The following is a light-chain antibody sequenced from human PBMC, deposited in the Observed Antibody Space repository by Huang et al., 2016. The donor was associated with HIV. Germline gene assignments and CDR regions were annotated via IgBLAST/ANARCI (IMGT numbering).Light chain of an antibody. CDR2: DAS. CDR1: QSVDTY. J-gene: IGKJ4*01. CDR3: QQRGTWPPT. Sequence: EIVLTQSPVTLSRSPGQRATLSCRASQSVDTYLAWYQQKPGQAPRLLIYDASNRATGIPAMFSGSGSGTDFTLTISSLEPDDFVLYFCQQRGTWPPTFGGGTTLEIK. V-gene: IGKV3-11*01.